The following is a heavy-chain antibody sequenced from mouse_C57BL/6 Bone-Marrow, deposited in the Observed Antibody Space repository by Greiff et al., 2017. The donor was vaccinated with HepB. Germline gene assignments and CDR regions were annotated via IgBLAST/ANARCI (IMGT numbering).Heavy chain of an antibody. V-gene: IGHV14-4*01. Sequence: VQLQQSGAELVRPGASVKLSCTASGFNIKDDYMHWVKQRPEQGLEWIGWFDPENGDTEYASKFQGKATITADTSSNTAYLQLSSLTSEDTAVYYCTTCDYGSSYFYWYFDVWGTGTTVTVSS. CDR2: FDPENGDT. D-gene: IGHD1-1*01. CDR1: GFNIKDDY. J-gene: IGHJ1*03. CDR3: TTCDYGSSYFYWYFDV.